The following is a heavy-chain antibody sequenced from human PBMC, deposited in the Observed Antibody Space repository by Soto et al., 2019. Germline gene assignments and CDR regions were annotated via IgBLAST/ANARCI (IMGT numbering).Heavy chain of an antibody. V-gene: IGHV4-4*02. CDR1: GGSISSSNW. J-gene: IGHJ6*02. CDR2: IYHSGST. D-gene: IGHD3-10*01. Sequence: SETLSLTCAVCGGSISSSNWWSWVRQPPGKGLEWIGEIYHSGSTNYNPSLKSRVTISVDKSKNQFSLKLSSVTAADTAVYYCAASLWFGESTLPFDYYYGMEVWGQGTTVTVSS. CDR3: AASLWFGESTLPFDYYYGMEV.